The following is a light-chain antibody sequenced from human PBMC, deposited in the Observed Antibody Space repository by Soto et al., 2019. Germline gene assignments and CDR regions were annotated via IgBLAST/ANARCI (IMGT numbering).Light chain of an antibody. CDR2: EVN. Sequence: QSVLTQPPSVSGSPGQSVTISCTGTSSDVGDYNYVSWYQQHPGKAPKLMIYEVNKRPSGVPDRFSGSKSGNTASLTVSGLQAEDEADYYCSSYAGSLYVFGTGTKVTVL. CDR3: SSYAGSLYV. J-gene: IGLJ1*01. CDR1: SSDVGDYNY. V-gene: IGLV2-8*01.